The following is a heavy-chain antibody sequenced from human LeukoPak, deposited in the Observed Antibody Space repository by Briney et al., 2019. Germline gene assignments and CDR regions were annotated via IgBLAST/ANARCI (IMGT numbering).Heavy chain of an antibody. D-gene: IGHD6-13*01. J-gene: IGHJ4*02. CDR1: GFTFSSYA. CDR2: ITWDGDST. CDR3: AKGTSSWHEFDS. Sequence: GGSLRLSCAASGFTFSSYAMYWVRQAPGKGLEWVSLITWDGDSTYYADSVKGRFTISRDNSKNYLYLQMNSLRAEDTALYYCAKGTSSWHEFDSWGQGTLVTVSS. V-gene: IGHV3-43D*03.